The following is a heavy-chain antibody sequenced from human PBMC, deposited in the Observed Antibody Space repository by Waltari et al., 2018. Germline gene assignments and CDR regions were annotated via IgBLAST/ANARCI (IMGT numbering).Heavy chain of an antibody. Sequence: QVQLQESGPRLVKPSETLSLTCTVFAGSMHSYHWSWLRQSPGRGLEWIGYIYVSGATNYNPSLQNRVTISLDKSKNQFSLQLRSVIAADTAIYFCARGVYTFDSRWHYDLWGRGTLVAVSS. V-gene: IGHV4-59*13. CDR2: IYVSGAT. CDR1: AGSMHSYH. J-gene: IGHJ2*01. CDR3: ARGVYTFDSRWHYDL. D-gene: IGHD5-12*01.